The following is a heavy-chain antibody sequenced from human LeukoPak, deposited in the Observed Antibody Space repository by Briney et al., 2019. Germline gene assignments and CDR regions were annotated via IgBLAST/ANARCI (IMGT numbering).Heavy chain of an antibody. D-gene: IGHD3-3*01. V-gene: IGHV1-18*01. CDR3: ARDVGSLYDFWSGYIDY. J-gene: IGHJ4*02. CDR1: GYTFISYG. Sequence: AASVKVSCKASGYTFISYGISWVRQAPGQGLEWMGWISVYNGNTNYAQKLQGRVIMTTDTSTSTAYMELRSLRSDDTAVYYCARDVGSLYDFWSGYIDYWGQGTLVTVSS. CDR2: ISVYNGNT.